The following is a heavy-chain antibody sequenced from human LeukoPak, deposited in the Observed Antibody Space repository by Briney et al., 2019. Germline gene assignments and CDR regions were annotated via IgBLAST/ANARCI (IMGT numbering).Heavy chain of an antibody. J-gene: IGHJ4*02. Sequence: GGSLRLSCTASGFSFRTYNLHWVRQAPGKGLEWVAVISYNGGYIHYEDSVKGRFTISRDDSKNTLSLQMSGLRAEDTAVYYCARETGDTAMVTFDYWGQGTLVTVSS. CDR2: ISYNGGYI. D-gene: IGHD5-18*01. V-gene: IGHV3-33*01. CDR1: GFSFRTYN. CDR3: ARETGDTAMVTFDY.